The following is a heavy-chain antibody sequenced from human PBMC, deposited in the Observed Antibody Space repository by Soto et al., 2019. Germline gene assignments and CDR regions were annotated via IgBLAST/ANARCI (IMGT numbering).Heavy chain of an antibody. Sequence: SETLSLTCGVSGGSLGGATYSWNWIRQPPGKGLEWIGYIFPSGTTYYNPSLKSRVTISIDVSKNQFSLSLRSLTAADTAVYYCARSREFDYWSQGTLVTVSS. CDR1: GGSLGGATYS. V-gene: IGHV4-30-2*01. J-gene: IGHJ4*02. CDR3: ARSREFDY. CDR2: IFPSGTT.